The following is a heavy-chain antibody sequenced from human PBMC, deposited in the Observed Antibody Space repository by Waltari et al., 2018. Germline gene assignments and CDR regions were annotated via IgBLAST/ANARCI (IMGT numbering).Heavy chain of an antibody. J-gene: IGHJ4*02. CDR1: GYTLPEVS. CDR2: FDPEHGKT. Sequence: QVHLVQSGPEVKKQGASVKVSCKISGYTLPEVSMHWVRQAPGKGLEWMGGFDPEHGKTMYAPKLQGRLTLTEDTSTDTAYMELNSLRSEDTALYFCTTDLTSTAYSYDFWGQGTLVTVSS. D-gene: IGHD3-22*01. CDR3: TTDLTSTAYSYDF. V-gene: IGHV1-24*01.